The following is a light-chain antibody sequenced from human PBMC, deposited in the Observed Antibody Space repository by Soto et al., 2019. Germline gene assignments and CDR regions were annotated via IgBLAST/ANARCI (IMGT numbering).Light chain of an antibody. CDR1: DSNIGARYH. CDR3: CSYAGSNTLV. J-gene: IGLJ2*01. CDR2: GNS. Sequence: QSVLTQPPSVSGAPGQRVTISCTGSDSNIGARYHVHWYQQLPGKAPRLIIYGNSNRPSGVPDRFSGSKSGSSASLAISGLQADDEATYYCCSYAGSNTLVFGGGTKVTVL. V-gene: IGLV1-40*01.